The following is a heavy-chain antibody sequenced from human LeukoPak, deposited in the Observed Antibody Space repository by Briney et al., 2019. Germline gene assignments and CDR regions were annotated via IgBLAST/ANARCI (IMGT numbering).Heavy chain of an antibody. Sequence: SVTVSCTASGGTFSSYAISWVRQAPGQGLEWMGGIIPIFGTANYAQKFQGRVTITADESTSTAYMELSSLRSEDTAVYYCARAVYCSRTSCPAEYFQHWGQGTLVTVSS. CDR1: GGTFSSYA. CDR2: IIPIFGTA. CDR3: ARAVYCSRTSCPAEYFQH. J-gene: IGHJ1*01. V-gene: IGHV1-69*01. D-gene: IGHD2-2*01.